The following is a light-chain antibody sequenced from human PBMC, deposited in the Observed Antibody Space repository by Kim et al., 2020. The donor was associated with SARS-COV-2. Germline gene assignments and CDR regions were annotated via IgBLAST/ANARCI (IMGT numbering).Light chain of an antibody. V-gene: IGLV3-21*04. CDR1: NIGSKS. CDR3: QVWDSYSDHVV. CDR2: YDS. Sequence: QGKAARITCGGNNIGSKSVHWYQQKPGQAPVLVIYYDSDRPSGIPERFSGSNSGNTATLTISRVEAGDEADYYCQVWDSYSDHVVFGGGTQLTVL. J-gene: IGLJ2*01.